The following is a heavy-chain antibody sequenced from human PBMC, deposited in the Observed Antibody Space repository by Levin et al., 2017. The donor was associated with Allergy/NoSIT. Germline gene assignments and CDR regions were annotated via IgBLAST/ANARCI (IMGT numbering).Heavy chain of an antibody. V-gene: IGHV3-33*01. J-gene: IGHJ3*01. CDR1: GFSFSSYG. D-gene: IGHD1-26*01. CDR2: IWHDGSRK. Sequence: GESLKISCAASGFSFSSYGMHWVRQAPGKGLEWVAFIWHDGSRKYYVDSVKGRFTISRDNSKNTVFLQMNNLGAEDTAVYHCARIPGSPPQWEVLGDAFDVWGQGTMVTVSS. CDR3: ARIPGSPPQWEVLGDAFDV.